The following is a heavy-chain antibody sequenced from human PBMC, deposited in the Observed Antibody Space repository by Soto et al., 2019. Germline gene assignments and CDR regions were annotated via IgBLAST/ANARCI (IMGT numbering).Heavy chain of an antibody. J-gene: IGHJ4*02. Sequence: PGGSLRLSCAASGFTFSSYGMHWVRQAPGKGLEWVAVISYDGSNKYYADSVKGRFTISRDNSKNTLYLQMNSLRAEDTAVYYCAKGWRWELTVYFDYCGQLTMFTVSS. D-gene: IGHD1-26*01. CDR1: GFTFSSYG. CDR3: AKGWRWELTVYFDY. V-gene: IGHV3-30*18. CDR2: ISYDGSNK.